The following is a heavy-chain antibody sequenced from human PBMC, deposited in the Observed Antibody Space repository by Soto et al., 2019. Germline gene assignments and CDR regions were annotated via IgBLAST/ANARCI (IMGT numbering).Heavy chain of an antibody. Sequence: PGESLKISCKGSGYRFTNYWIGWVRQMPGKGLEWMGVIYPGDSDTRYSPSFQGHVTISADKSISTAYLQWSSLKASDTAIYYCASTDVVSTIDDGRDAFDIWGQGTMVTVS. CDR3: ASTDVVSTIDDGRDAFDI. V-gene: IGHV5-51*01. CDR1: GYRFTNYW. J-gene: IGHJ3*02. D-gene: IGHD5-12*01. CDR2: IYPGDSDT.